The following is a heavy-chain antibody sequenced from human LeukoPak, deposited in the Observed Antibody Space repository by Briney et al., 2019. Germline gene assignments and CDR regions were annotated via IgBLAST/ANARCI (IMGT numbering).Heavy chain of an antibody. V-gene: IGHV4-59*08. D-gene: IGHD6-19*01. CDR1: GGSINNYY. CDR3: ARRSSSVWPDGFDI. Sequence: SETLSLTCSVSGGSINNYYWSWTRQPPGKGLEWIGYIYNTGSTNYKPSLKSRVTISVDTSKKQFSLKLSSVTAADTAVYYCARRSSSVWPDGFDIWGQGTMVTVSS. J-gene: IGHJ3*02. CDR2: IYNTGST.